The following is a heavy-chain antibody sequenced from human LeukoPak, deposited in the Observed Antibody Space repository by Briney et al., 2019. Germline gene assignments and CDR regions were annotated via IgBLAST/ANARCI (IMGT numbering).Heavy chain of an antibody. CDR1: CIFFDSHV. CDR3: TLGSLYSSSWYGDY. J-gene: IGHJ4*02. D-gene: IGHD6-13*01. CDR2: ISGDGGST. V-gene: IGHV3-23*01. Sequence: GGPLIFCWAASCIFFDSHVMSLLHQAPGKGLELVSAISGDGGSTYYAVSVKGRFTISRDNSKNTLYLQMNGLRAEDTAVYYCTLGSLYSSSWYGDYWGQGTLVTVSS.